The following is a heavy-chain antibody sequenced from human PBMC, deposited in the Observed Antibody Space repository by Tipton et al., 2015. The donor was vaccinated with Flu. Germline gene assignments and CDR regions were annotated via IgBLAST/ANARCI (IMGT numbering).Heavy chain of an antibody. CDR1: GFSFGSYG. Sequence: SLRLSCAASGFSFGSYGMHWVRQAPGKGLEWVAAIWYDGSDKYYADSVKGRFTISRDNAKNTLYPQMNSLRVDDTAVYYCARVTGASTAYGMDVWGQGTTVTVSS. J-gene: IGHJ6*02. CDR3: ARVTGASTAYGMDV. D-gene: IGHD2-2*01. V-gene: IGHV3-33*01. CDR2: IWYDGSDK.